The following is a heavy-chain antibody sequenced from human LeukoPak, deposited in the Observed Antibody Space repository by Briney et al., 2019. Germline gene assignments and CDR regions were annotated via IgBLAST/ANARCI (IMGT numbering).Heavy chain of an antibody. CDR2: IKKDGSEE. Sequence: GGSLRLSCAASGFTLNSYLMSWVRQAPGRGLEWVANIKKDGSEESYLDSVKGRFTVSRDNAKNSLFLQMNSLRGEDTAVYYCARSNPNRNALDLWGQGTMVTMSS. CDR1: GFTLNSYL. CDR3: ARSNPNRNALDL. D-gene: IGHD1-14*01. J-gene: IGHJ3*01. V-gene: IGHV3-7*01.